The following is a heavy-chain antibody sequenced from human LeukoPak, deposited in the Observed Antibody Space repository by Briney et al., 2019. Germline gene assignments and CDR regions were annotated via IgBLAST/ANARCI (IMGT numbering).Heavy chain of an antibody. CDR2: IYISENT. Sequence: SETLSLTCTVSGDSMNNYYWTWMRQPAGKGLEWIGRIYISENTMYNPSLQSRVTMSLDTSKNHFSLKLRSVTAADTAVYFCARGGVLHTYFDYWGQGTLVSVSS. CDR1: GDSMNNYY. V-gene: IGHV4-4*07. CDR3: ARGGVLHTYFDY. D-gene: IGHD3-16*01. J-gene: IGHJ4*02.